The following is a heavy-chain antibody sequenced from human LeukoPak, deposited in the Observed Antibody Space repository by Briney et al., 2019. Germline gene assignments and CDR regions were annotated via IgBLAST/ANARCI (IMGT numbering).Heavy chain of an antibody. J-gene: IGHJ5*02. CDR1: GYSFNDKY. CDR2: INPSSGGT. Sequence: ASVKVSCKASGYSFNDKYLHWVRQAPGQGLEWMGSINPSSGGTNYAQKFQGRVTMTTDTSMSTAYMELSRLTSDDTAVYYCARAGGRSWFDPWGQGTLVTVSS. V-gene: IGHV1-2*02. CDR3: ARAGGRSWFDP.